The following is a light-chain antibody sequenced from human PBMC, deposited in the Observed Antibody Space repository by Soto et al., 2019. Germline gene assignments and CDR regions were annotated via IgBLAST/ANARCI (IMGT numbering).Light chain of an antibody. CDR3: SSYTSSSKLV. J-gene: IGLJ1*01. CDR2: DVS. Sequence: QSVLTQPASVSGSPGQSITISCTGTSSDVGGYNYVSWYQQHPGKAPKLMIYDVSNLPSGVSNRFSGSKSGNTASLTISGLQAEDEADYYCSSYTSSSKLVFGTGTKLTVL. V-gene: IGLV2-14*01. CDR1: SSDVGGYNY.